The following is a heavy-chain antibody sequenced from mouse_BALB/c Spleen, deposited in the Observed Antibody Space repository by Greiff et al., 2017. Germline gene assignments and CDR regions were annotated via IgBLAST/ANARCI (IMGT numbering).Heavy chain of an antibody. J-gene: IGHJ3*01. CDR3: ARPTWDGGFAY. CDR1: GYAFSSSW. CDR2: IYPGDGDT. D-gene: IGHD4-1*01. Sequence: QVQLQQSGPELVKPGASVKISCKASGYAFSSSWMNWVKQRPGQGLEWIGRIYPGDGDTNYNGKFKDKATLTADKSSSTAYMQLSSLTSEDSAVYYCARPTWDGGFAYWGQGTLVTVSA. V-gene: IGHV1-82*01.